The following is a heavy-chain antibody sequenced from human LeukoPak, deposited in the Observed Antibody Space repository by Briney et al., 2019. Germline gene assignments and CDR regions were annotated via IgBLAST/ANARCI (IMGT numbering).Heavy chain of an antibody. V-gene: IGHV4-59*01. Sequence: SETLSLTCIGSGGYICSYYLSWMLQPPGKGLEWIGYIFNSGSTNYNPSLKSRVTISVDTSKNQFSLKLSSVTAADTAVYFCALGDCSSTSRYESDYWGQGTLVTVSS. J-gene: IGHJ4*02. D-gene: IGHD2-2*01. CDR1: GGYICSYY. CDR3: ALGDCSSTSRYESDY. CDR2: IFNSGST.